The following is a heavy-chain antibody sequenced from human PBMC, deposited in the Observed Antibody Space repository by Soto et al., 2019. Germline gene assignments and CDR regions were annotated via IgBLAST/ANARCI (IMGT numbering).Heavy chain of an antibody. D-gene: IGHD4-17*01. CDR2: IYYSGST. CDR3: ARGTTVTYDWFDP. J-gene: IGHJ5*02. CDR1: GGSISSYY. Sequence: SETLSLTCTVSGGSISSYYWSWIRQPPGKGLEWIGYIYYSGSTNYNPSLKSRVTISVDTSKNQFSLKLSSVTAADTAVYYCARGTTVTYDWFDPWGQGTLVTVSS. V-gene: IGHV4-59*01.